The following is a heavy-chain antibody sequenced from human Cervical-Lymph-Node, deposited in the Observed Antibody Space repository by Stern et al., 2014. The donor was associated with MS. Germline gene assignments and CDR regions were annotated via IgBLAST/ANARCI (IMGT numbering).Heavy chain of an antibody. V-gene: IGHV3-9*01. J-gene: IGHJ4*02. D-gene: IGHD6-19*01. CDR2: ISWNSVQI. CDR3: AKDSRYSSGWYSIDF. Sequence: MQLVQSGGGWVQPGMSLRLSCAASGFSFGDYAMHWVRQAPGKGLEWVSGISWNSVQIGYADSVKGRFTISRDNAKNSLYLQMNSLRDEDTALYYCAKDSRYSSGWYSIDFWGQGTLVTVSS. CDR1: GFSFGDYA.